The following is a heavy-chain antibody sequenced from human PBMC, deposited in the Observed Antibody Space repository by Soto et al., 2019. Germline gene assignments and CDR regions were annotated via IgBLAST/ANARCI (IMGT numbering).Heavy chain of an antibody. Sequence: SETLSLTCAVYGGSFSGYYWSWIRQPPGKGLEWIGEINHSGSTNYNPFIKSRVTISVDTSKNPFSLKLSSVTAADTAVYYCARKGQLLYYYYYYGMDVWGQGTTVTVSS. J-gene: IGHJ6*02. CDR2: INHSGST. V-gene: IGHV4-34*01. CDR1: GGSFSGYY. CDR3: ARKGQLLYYYYYYGMDV. D-gene: IGHD2-2*01.